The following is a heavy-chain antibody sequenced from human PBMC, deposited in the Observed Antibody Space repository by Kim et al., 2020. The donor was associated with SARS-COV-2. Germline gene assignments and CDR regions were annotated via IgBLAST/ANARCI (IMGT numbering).Heavy chain of an antibody. CDR3: AREMTDGGYRTLVHGMDV. CDR2: MNPNSGNT. CDR1: GYTFTSYD. V-gene: IGHV1-8*01. Sequence: ASVKVSCKASGYTFTSYDINWVRQATGQGLEWMGWMNPNSGNTGYAQKFQGRVTMTRNTSISTAYMELSSLRSEDTAVYYCAREMTDGGYRTLVHGMDVWGQGTTVTVSS. D-gene: IGHD5-18*01. J-gene: IGHJ6*02.